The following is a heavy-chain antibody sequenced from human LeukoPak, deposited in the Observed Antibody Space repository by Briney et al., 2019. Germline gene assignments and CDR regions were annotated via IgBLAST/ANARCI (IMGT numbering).Heavy chain of an antibody. CDR3: AQVAATGL. CDR1: GGTFSSYA. V-gene: IGHV1-69*13. Sequence: ASVKVSCKASGGTFSSYAISWVRQAPEQGLEWMGGIIPIFGTANYAQKFQGGVTITADESTSTAYMELSSLRSEDTAVYYCAQVAATGLWGQGTLVTVSS. J-gene: IGHJ4*02. D-gene: IGHD2-15*01. CDR2: IIPIFGTA.